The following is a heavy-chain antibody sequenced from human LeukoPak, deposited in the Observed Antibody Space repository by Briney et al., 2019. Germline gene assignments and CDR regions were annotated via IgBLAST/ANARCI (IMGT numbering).Heavy chain of an antibody. V-gene: IGHV4-59*01. Sequence: SETLSLTCTVSDGSISSYYWSWIRQPPGKGLEWIGYIYYSGSTNHNPSLKSRVTISVDTSKNQFSLKLSSVTAADTAVYYCARVKYEGYSSSWYYFDYWGQGTLVTVSS. CDR2: IYYSGST. D-gene: IGHD6-13*01. CDR1: DGSISSYY. J-gene: IGHJ4*02. CDR3: ARVKYEGYSSSWYYFDY.